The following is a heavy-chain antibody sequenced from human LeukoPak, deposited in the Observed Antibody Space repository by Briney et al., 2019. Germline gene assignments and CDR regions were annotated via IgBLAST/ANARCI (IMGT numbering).Heavy chain of an antibody. CDR1: GFTSSSYW. CDR2: IKQDGSEK. Sequence: GGSLRLSCAASGFTSSSYWMSWVRQAPGKGLEWVANIKQDGSEKYYVDSVKGRFTISRDNAKNSLYLQMNSLRAEDTAVYYCARDTLSDIWGQGTMVTVSS. CDR3: ARDTLSDI. V-gene: IGHV3-7*01. J-gene: IGHJ3*02.